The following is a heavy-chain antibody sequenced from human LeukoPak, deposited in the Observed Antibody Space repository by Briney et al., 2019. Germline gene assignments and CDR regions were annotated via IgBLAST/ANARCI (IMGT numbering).Heavy chain of an antibody. D-gene: IGHD1-26*01. V-gene: IGHV3-30*03. CDR3: ARVLSGSYDNYFDY. J-gene: IGHJ4*02. Sequence: PGGSLRLSCAASGFAFSSYDMHWVRQAPGKGLEWVAVISYDGSDKYYVDSVKGRFTISRDNSKNTLYLQMNSLKAEDAAVYYCARVLSGSYDNYFDYWGQGTLVTVS. CDR1: GFAFSSYD. CDR2: ISYDGSDK.